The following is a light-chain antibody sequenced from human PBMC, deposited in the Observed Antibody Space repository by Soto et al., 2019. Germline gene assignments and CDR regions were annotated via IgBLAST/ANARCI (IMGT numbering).Light chain of an antibody. J-gene: IGKJ1*01. CDR1: QSIGSN. CDR3: HQYTDWPGT. V-gene: IGKV3-15*01. Sequence: EIVMTQSPDTLSVSPGEGATLSCRASQSIGSNLAWYQQRLGQAPRFLMYAASSRATGIPDRFSGSGAGTDFTLTISGLQSEDFAVYFCHQYTDWPGTFGQGTKV. CDR2: AAS.